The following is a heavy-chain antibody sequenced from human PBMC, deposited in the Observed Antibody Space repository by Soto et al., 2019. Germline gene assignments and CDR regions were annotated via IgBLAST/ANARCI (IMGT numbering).Heavy chain of an antibody. Sequence: SVKVSCKASGGTFSRYALSWVRQAPGQGPEWMGGIVPMFGTANYAQKFQGRVTITADESTSTAYMQLSSLRSEDTAVYYCARGVYYDSRGYYFFLWGQGTLVTVSS. D-gene: IGHD3-22*01. CDR1: GGTFSRYA. V-gene: IGHV1-69*13. CDR2: IVPMFGTA. J-gene: IGHJ4*02. CDR3: ARGVYYDSRGYYFFL.